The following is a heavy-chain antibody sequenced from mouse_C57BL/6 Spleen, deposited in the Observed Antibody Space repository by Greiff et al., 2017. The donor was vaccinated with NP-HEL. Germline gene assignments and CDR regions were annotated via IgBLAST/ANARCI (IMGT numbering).Heavy chain of an antibody. J-gene: IGHJ3*01. Sequence: EVHLVESGGGLVKPGGSLKLSCAASGFTFSSYAMSWVRQTPEKRLEWVATISDGGSYTYYPDNVKGRFTISRDNAKNNLYLQMSHLKSEDTAMYYCARDHGSSPGAYWGQGTLVTVSA. CDR3: ARDHGSSPGAY. CDR1: GFTFSSYA. CDR2: ISDGGSYT. V-gene: IGHV5-4*01. D-gene: IGHD1-1*01.